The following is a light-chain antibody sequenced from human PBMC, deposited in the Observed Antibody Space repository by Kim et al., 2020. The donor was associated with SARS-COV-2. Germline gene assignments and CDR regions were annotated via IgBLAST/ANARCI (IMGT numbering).Light chain of an antibody. CDR2: AAS. CDR1: QCISIY. CDR3: QRLNSYPLT. V-gene: IGKV1-9*01. J-gene: IGKJ4*01. Sequence: ASDGDKVTIPCRASQCISIYLAWYQQKPGQAPKLLIHAASTLQTGVPSRFSGSGSGTEFTLTISSLQPEDFATYYCQRLNSYPLTFGGGTKVDIK.